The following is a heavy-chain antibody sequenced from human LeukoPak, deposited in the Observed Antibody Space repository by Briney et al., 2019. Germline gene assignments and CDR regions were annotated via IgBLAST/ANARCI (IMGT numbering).Heavy chain of an antibody. CDR1: GYTFTGYY. Sequence: GASVNVSCKASGYTFTGYYMHWVRQAPGQGLEWMGWINPNSGGTNYAQKFQGRVTMTRDTSISTAYMELSRLRSDDTAVYYCARALVVAAAFDIWGQGTMVTVSS. CDR3: ARALVVAAAFDI. CDR2: INPNSGGT. V-gene: IGHV1-2*02. D-gene: IGHD5-12*01. J-gene: IGHJ3*02.